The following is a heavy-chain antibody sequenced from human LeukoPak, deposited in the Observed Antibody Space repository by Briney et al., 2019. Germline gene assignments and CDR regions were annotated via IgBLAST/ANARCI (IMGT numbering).Heavy chain of an antibody. CDR3: ATSKLQLFPFDY. CDR1: GGSISSYY. D-gene: IGHD3-10*01. CDR2: IYYRGGT. V-gene: IGHV4-59*08. J-gene: IGHJ4*02. Sequence: SETLSLTCTVSGGSISSYYWNWIRQPPGKGLEWIGNIYYRGGTNYNPSLKSRLTISVDTSKNQFSLKLSSVTAADTAVYYCATSKLQLFPFDYWGQGTLVTVSS.